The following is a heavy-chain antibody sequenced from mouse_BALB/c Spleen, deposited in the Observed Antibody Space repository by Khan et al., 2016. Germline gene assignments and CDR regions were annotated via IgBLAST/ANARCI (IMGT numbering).Heavy chain of an antibody. CDR3: ARSGVYGSHDY. D-gene: IGHD1-1*01. V-gene: IGHV1-7*01. CDR1: GYTFTSYW. CDR2: INPSTGYT. J-gene: IGHJ2*01. Sequence: VQLQESGAELAKPGASVKMSCKASGYTFTSYWMHWVKQRPGQGLEWIGYINPSTGYTEYNQKFKDKATLTADKSSSTAYMQLSSLTSEDSAVYDGARSGVYGSHDYWGQGTTLTVSS.